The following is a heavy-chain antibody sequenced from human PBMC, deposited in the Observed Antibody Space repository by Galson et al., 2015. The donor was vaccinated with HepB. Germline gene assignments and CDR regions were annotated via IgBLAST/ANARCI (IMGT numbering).Heavy chain of an antibody. D-gene: IGHD2-21*02. J-gene: IGHJ4*02. CDR1: GFSLSNARMG. CDR3: ARIISDVVVTAIEKIDY. V-gene: IGHV2-26*01. CDR2: IFSYDEK. Sequence: PALVKPTQTLTLTCTVSGFSLSNARMGVSWIRQPPGKALEWLAHIFSYDEKSYSTSLKSRLTISKDTSKSQVVLTMTNMDPVDTATYYCARIISDVVVTAIEKIDYWGQGTLVTVSS.